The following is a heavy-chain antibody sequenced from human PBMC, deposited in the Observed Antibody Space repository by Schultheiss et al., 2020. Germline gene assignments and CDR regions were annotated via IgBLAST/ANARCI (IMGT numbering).Heavy chain of an antibody. CDR2: IDWDDDK. J-gene: IGHJ4*02. D-gene: IGHD3-22*01. CDR3: ARTVYYYDSSGYYLCGFDY. CDR1: GFSLSTSGMR. Sequence: SGPTLVKPTQTLTLTCTFSGFSLSTSGMRVSWIRQPPGKALEWLARIDWDDDKFYSTSLKTRLTISKDTSKNQVVLTMTNMDPVDTATYYCARTVYYYDSSGYYLCGFDYWGQGTLVTVSS. V-gene: IGHV2-70*04.